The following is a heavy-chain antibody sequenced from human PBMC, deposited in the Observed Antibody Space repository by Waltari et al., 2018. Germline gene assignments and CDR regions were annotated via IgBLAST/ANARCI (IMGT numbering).Heavy chain of an antibody. CDR1: GESHSGYY. J-gene: IGHJ4*02. CDR2: INHSGST. Sequence: QVQLQQWGACLLKPSETLSLTCAVYGESHSGYYWIWLRQPPGKGLEWIGEINHSGSTDYNPSLKSRVTISVDTSKNQFYLRLNSVTAADTAVYYCARGDITMIPGPLLNWGQGTLVTVSS. V-gene: IGHV4-34*02. D-gene: IGHD3-22*01. CDR3: ARGDITMIPGPLLN.